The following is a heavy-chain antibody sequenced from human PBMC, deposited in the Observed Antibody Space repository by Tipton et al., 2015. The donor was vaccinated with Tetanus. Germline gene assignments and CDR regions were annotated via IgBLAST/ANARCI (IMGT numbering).Heavy chain of an antibody. Sequence: SLRLSCAASGFTFDDYATHWVRQAPGKGLEWVSGISWNSGSIGYADSVKGRFTISRDNAKNSLYLQMNSLRAEDTALYYCAKDNGKRLLLNYDNAFDIWGQGTMVTVSS. V-gene: IGHV3-9*01. CDR3: AKDNGKRLLLNYDNAFDI. CDR1: GFTFDDYA. J-gene: IGHJ3*02. CDR2: ISWNSGSI. D-gene: IGHD3-22*01.